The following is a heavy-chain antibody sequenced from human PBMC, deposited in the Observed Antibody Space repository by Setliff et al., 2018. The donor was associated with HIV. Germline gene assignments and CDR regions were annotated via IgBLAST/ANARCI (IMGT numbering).Heavy chain of an antibody. V-gene: IGHV1-3*03. J-gene: IGHJ4*02. CDR3: ARGGRRIAAAGTFDY. D-gene: IGHD6-13*01. CDR1: GYTFKSYD. CDR2: INAGNGNS. Sequence: ASVKVSCKASGYTFKSYDINWVRQAPGQRPEWMARINAGNGNSEYSPKFQGRVTITADTSARTMYMELSSLRSEDMAVYYCARGGRRIAAAGTFDYWGQGTLVTVSS.